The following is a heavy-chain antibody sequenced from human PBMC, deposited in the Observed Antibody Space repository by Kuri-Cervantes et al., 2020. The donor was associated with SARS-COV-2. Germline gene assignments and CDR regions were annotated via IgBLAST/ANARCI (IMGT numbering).Heavy chain of an antibody. CDR2: ISGSGGST. J-gene: IGHJ6*03. CDR3: ARSGVSAATGYYYYYLDV. Sequence: GGSLRLSCAASGFTFSSYAMSWVRQAPGKGLEWVSAISGSGGSTYYPDSVKGRFTISRDNSKNTLYLQMNSLRAEDTAVYYCARSGVSAATGYYYYYLDVWGKGTTVTVSS. V-gene: IGHV3-23*01. CDR1: GFTFSSYA. D-gene: IGHD1-14*01.